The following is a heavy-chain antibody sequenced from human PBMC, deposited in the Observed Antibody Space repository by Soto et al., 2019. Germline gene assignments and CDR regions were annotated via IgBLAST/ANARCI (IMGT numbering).Heavy chain of an antibody. CDR3: ERRGKWEGESSPRTAL. V-gene: IGHV3-30*13. Sequence: QEELVESGGGVVQPGRSLRLSCAASGFTFSGFGMHWVRQAPGKGLEWVAVISYDGTNAIYADSVKGRFSVSRDNSKNRVYKQMNSLRNEDPGMSYCERRGKWEGESSPRTALWGQGTLVTVSS. D-gene: IGHD1-26*01. CDR2: ISYDGTNA. J-gene: IGHJ1*01. CDR1: GFTFSGFG.